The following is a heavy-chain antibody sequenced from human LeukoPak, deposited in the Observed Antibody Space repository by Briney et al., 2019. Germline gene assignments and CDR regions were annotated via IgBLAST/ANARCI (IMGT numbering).Heavy chain of an antibody. CDR3: ARDAQQLVRVSWFDP. J-gene: IGHJ5*02. Sequence: ASVKVSCKASGYTFTSYYMHWVRQAPGQGLEWMGIINPSGGSTSYAQKFQGRVTMTRDTSTSTVYMELSSLRSEDTAVYYCARDAQQLVRVSWFDPWGQGTLVTVSS. D-gene: IGHD6-13*01. V-gene: IGHV1-46*01. CDR1: GYTFTSYY. CDR2: INPSGGST.